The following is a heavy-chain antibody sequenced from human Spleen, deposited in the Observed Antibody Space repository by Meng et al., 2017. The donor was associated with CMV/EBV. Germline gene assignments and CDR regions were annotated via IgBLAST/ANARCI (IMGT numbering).Heavy chain of an antibody. D-gene: IGHD5-12*01. J-gene: IGHJ4*02. Sequence: ASVKVSCKASGYTFTGYYMHWVRQAPGQGLEWMGWINPNSGGTNYAQKFQGRVTMTRDTSISTAYMELRRLTSDDTAVYYCSRKIGAGGYDDYWGQGTLVTVSS. CDR3: SRKIGAGGYDDY. CDR2: INPNSGGT. CDR1: GYTFTGYY. V-gene: IGHV1-2*02.